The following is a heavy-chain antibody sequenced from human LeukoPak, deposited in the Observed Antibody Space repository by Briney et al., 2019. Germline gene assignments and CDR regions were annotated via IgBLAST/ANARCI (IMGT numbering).Heavy chain of an antibody. CDR3: ARAYSSSWYFNWFDP. CDR2: IYHSGST. Sequence: PSETLSLTCIVSGYSISSGYYWGWIRQPPGNGLEWIGSIYHSGSTYYNPSLKSRVTISVDTSKNQFSLKLSSVTAADTAVYYCARAYSSSWYFNWFDPWGQGTLVTVSS. V-gene: IGHV4-38-2*02. J-gene: IGHJ5*02. D-gene: IGHD6-13*01. CDR1: GYSISSGYY.